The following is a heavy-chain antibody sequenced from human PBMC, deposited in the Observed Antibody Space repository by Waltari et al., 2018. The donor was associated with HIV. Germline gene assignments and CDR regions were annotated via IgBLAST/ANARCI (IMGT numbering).Heavy chain of an antibody. CDR1: GFTVSSTS. D-gene: IGHD5-18*01. V-gene: IGHV3-66*01. CDR3: ASPDTTMVHGHYYFYHMDV. J-gene: IGHJ6*02. CDR2: IYTGGST. Sequence: VQLVESGVGLVQPGGSLRLSSVACGFTVSSTSIRRVRQAPGKGLEWVSLIYTGGSTYDADSVKGRFTISRDNSKNTLYLQMNSLRAEDTAVYYCASPDTTMVHGHYYFYHMDVWGQGTTVTVSS.